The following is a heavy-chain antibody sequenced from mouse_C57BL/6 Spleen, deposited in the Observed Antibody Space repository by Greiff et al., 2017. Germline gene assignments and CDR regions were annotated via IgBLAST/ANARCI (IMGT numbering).Heavy chain of an antibody. CDR1: GYTFTSYT. Sequence: QVQLQQSGAELARPGASVKMSCKASGYTFTSYTMHWVKQRPGQGLEWIGYINPSSGYTKYNQKFKDKATLTADKSSSTAYMQLSSLTSEDSAVYYGARSLYDYGVWCAYWGQGTLVTVSA. J-gene: IGHJ3*01. D-gene: IGHD2-4*01. CDR3: ARSLYDYGVWCAY. V-gene: IGHV1-4*01. CDR2: INPSSGYT.